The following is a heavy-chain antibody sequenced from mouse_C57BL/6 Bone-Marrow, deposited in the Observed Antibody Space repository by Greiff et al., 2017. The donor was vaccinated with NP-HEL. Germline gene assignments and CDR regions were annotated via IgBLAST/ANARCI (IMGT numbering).Heavy chain of an antibody. V-gene: IGHV5-12*01. CDR2: ISNGGGST. CDR3: ARSTTVVLDY. Sequence: EVQLVESGGGLVQPGGSLKLSCAASGFTFSDYYMYWVRQTPEKRLEWVAYISNGGGSTYYPDTVKGRFTISRDNAKNTLYLQMSRLKSEDTAMYYCARSTTVVLDYWGQGTTLTVSS. J-gene: IGHJ2*01. CDR1: GFTFSDYY. D-gene: IGHD1-1*01.